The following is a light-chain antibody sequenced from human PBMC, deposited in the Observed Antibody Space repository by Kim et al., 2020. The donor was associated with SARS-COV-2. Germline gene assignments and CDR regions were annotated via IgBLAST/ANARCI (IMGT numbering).Light chain of an antibody. CDR3: QSYDSRLSGYV. Sequence: QRITISCSGSSSNIGAGYDVHWYQQHPGAVPKLLIYANNNRPSGVPDRFSGAKSGTSGSLAITGLQAEDEADYYCQSYDSRLSGYVFGTGTKVTVL. CDR2: ANN. J-gene: IGLJ1*01. V-gene: IGLV1-40*01. CDR1: SSNIGAGYD.